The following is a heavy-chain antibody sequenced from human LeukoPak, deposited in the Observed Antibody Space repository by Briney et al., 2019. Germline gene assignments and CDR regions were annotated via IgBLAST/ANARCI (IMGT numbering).Heavy chain of an antibody. D-gene: IGHD2/OR15-2a*01. J-gene: IGHJ4*02. CDR1: GFTVSSNY. CDR2: INSDGSWT. Sequence: GGSLRLSCAVSGFTVSSNYMNWVRQAPGKGLVWVSHINSDGSWTSYADSVKGRFAISKDNAKNTVYLQMNSLRAEDTAVYYCVSFYETYWGRGTLVTVSS. V-gene: IGHV3-74*01. CDR3: VSFYETY.